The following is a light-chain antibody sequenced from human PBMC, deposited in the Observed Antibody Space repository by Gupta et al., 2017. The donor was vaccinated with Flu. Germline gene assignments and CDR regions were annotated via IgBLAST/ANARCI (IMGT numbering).Light chain of an antibody. Sequence: EIVLTQSPGTLSSSPGERATLSCRASQSVSSSYLAWYQQKPGQAPRLLIYGASSRATGIPDRFSGSGSGTDFTLTISRLEPEDFAVYYCQQYGNPYTFGQGTKLEIK. J-gene: IGKJ2*01. CDR1: QSVSSSY. CDR2: GAS. CDR3: QQYGNPYT. V-gene: IGKV3-20*01.